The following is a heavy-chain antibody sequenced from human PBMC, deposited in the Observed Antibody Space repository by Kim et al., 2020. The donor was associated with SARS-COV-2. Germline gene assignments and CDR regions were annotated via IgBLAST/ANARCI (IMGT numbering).Heavy chain of an antibody. CDR3: ARVITMVRGASWYFDL. V-gene: IGHV1-69*04. Sequence: SVKVSCKASGGTFSSYAISWVRQAPGQGLEWMGRIIPILGIANYAQKFQGRVTITADKSTSTAYMELSSLRSEDTAVYYCARVITMVRGASWYFDLWGRGTLVTVSS. CDR2: IIPILGIA. J-gene: IGHJ2*01. D-gene: IGHD3-10*01. CDR1: GGTFSSYA.